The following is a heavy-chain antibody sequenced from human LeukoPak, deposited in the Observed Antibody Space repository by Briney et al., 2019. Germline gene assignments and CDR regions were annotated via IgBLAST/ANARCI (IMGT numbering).Heavy chain of an antibody. D-gene: IGHD3-22*01. Sequence: PGGSLRLSCAASGFTVSSNFMSWVRQAPGKGLEWVSVVYSGGNTYYADSVKGRFTISRDNSKNTLYLQMNSLRAEDTAVYYCARDLKAYYYDSSGSDYWGQGTLVTVSS. J-gene: IGHJ4*02. V-gene: IGHV3-53*01. CDR2: VYSGGNT. CDR1: GFTVSSNF. CDR3: ARDLKAYYYDSSGSDY.